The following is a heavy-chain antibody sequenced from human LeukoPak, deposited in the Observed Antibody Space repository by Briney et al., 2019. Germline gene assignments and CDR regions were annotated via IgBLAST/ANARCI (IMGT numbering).Heavy chain of an antibody. CDR2: IKPDGRQK. V-gene: IGHV3-7*03. D-gene: IGHD3-10*01. CDR1: GFTFSANW. Sequence: PGGSLRLSCVASGFTFSANWISWVRRAPGKGLEWVANIKPDGRQKYYVDSVNGRFTLSRDNAKNSFYFQMNSLRAKDTAVYYGAKERGTAGECAFDIWGQGTLVTVS. J-gene: IGHJ3*02. CDR3: AKERGTAGECAFDI.